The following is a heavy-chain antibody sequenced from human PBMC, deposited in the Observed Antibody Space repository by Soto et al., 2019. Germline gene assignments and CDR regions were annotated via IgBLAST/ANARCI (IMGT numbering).Heavy chain of an antibody. J-gene: IGHJ6*02. V-gene: IGHV3-30*03. CDR1: GFTFSGDG. Sequence: GGSLRLCCTASGFTFSGDGMHWVRQAPGKGRGWVAVISYDGSNKYYADSVKGRFTISRDNSKDTLYLQMNSLRAEDTAVYYCAGALTLILSFPSASSGMDARAQGTAHPVSS. CDR3: AGALTLILSFPSASSGMDA. CDR2: ISYDGSNK. D-gene: IGHD2-8*01.